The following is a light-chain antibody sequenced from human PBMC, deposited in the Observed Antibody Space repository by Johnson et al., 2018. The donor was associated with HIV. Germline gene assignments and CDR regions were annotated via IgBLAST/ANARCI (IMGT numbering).Light chain of an antibody. V-gene: IGLV1-51*01. CDR1: NSNIGSNY. J-gene: IGLJ1*01. CDR2: DNN. Sequence: QLVLTQPPSVSAAPGQKVTISCSGSNSNIGSNYVSWYQQLPGTAPKLLIYDNNKRPSGIPDRFSGSKSGTSATLGITGLQTGDEADYYCGTWDSSLYAYVFGTGTKVNVI. CDR3: GTWDSSLYAYV.